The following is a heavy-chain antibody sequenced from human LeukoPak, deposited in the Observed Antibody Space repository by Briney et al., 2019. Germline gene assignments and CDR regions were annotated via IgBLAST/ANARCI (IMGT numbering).Heavy chain of an antibody. CDR1: GYTFTSYG. Sequence: ASVKVSCKASGYTFTSYGICWVRQAPGQGLEWMGWISAYNGNTNYAQKLQGRVTMTTDTSTSTAYMELRSLRSDDTAVYYCARVYYDILTGYYPSDLDYWGQGTLVTVSS. J-gene: IGHJ4*02. CDR3: ARVYYDILTGYYPSDLDY. CDR2: ISAYNGNT. D-gene: IGHD3-9*01. V-gene: IGHV1-18*01.